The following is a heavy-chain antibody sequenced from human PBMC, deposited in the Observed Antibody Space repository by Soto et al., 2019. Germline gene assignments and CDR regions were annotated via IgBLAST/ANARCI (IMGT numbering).Heavy chain of an antibody. Sequence: GESLKISCKGSGYSFTSYWIGWVRQMPGKGLEWMGIIYPGDSDTRYSPSFQGQVTISADKSISTAYLQWSSLKASDTAMYYCARYSGYDSYYYYYGMDVWGQGTTVTVSS. CDR3: ARYSGYDSYYYYYGMDV. CDR2: IYPGDSDT. CDR1: GYSFTSYW. V-gene: IGHV5-51*01. J-gene: IGHJ6*02. D-gene: IGHD5-12*01.